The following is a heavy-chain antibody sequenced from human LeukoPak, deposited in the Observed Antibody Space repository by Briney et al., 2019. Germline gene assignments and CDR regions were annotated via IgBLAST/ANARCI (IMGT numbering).Heavy chain of an antibody. Sequence: GGSLRLSCAASGFTFSSYAMSWVRQAPGKGLEWVSAISGSGGSTYYADSVKGRFAISRDNSKNTLYLQMNSLRVEDTAVYYCARDSSWYPFDYWGQGTLVTVSS. CDR3: ARDSSWYPFDY. CDR1: GFTFSSYA. CDR2: ISGSGGST. J-gene: IGHJ4*02. V-gene: IGHV3-23*01. D-gene: IGHD6-13*01.